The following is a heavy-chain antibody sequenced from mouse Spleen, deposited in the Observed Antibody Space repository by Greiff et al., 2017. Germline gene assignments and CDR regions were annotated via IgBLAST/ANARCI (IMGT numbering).Heavy chain of an antibody. Sequence: QVQLQQSGAELVRPGTSVKMSCKASGYTFTNYWIGWAKQRPGHGLEWIGDIYPGGGYTNYNEKFKGKATLTADKSSSTAYMQFSSLTSEDSAIYYCAREGKLTGSYAMDYWGQGTSVTVSS. V-gene: IGHV1-63*01. CDR2: IYPGGGYT. J-gene: IGHJ4*01. CDR1: GYTFTNYW. CDR3: AREGKLTGSYAMDY. D-gene: IGHD4-1*01.